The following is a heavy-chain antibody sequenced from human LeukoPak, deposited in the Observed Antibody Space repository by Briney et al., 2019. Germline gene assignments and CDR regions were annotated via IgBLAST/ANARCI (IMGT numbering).Heavy chain of an antibody. CDR2: IYYSGST. D-gene: IGHD2-15*01. J-gene: IGHJ6*02. CDR1: GGSISSGGYY. CDR3: ASHSKEYGSAYYYGMDV. V-gene: IGHV4-31*03. Sequence: SQTLFLTCTVSGGSISSGGYYWSWIRQHPGKGLEWIGYIYYSGSTYYNPSLKSRVTISVDTSKNQFSLKLSSVTAADTAVYYCASHSKEYGSAYYYGMDVWGQGTTVTVSS.